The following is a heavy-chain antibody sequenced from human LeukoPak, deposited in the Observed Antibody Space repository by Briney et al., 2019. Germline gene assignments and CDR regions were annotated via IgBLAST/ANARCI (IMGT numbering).Heavy chain of an antibody. CDR3: ARDQAGPWAY. V-gene: IGHV3-30*04. CDR2: ISYDGSNK. CDR1: GFTLSSYA. J-gene: IGHJ4*02. Sequence: PGRPLRLSCAASGFTLSSYAMRWVRQAPGKGLEWVALISYDGSNKYYADSVKGRFTISRDNSKNTLYLQMNSLRPEDTAVYYCARDQAGPWAYWGQGTLVTVSS.